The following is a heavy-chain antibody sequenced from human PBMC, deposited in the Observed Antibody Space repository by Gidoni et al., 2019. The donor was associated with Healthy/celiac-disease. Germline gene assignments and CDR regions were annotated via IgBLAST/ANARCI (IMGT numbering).Heavy chain of an antibody. Sequence: EVQWVDSGGGLDQPGGSLRLSSAAPGFTFSSHWMHWVRQAPGKGLVWFSRINGDGSSTSYADSVKGRFTISRDNAKNTLYLRMNSLRAEDTAVYYCASDPSIGYHGFDYWGQGTLVNVSS. D-gene: IGHD3-22*01. CDR3: ASDPSIGYHGFDY. V-gene: IGHV3-74*01. CDR2: INGDGSST. J-gene: IGHJ4*02. CDR1: GFTFSSHW.